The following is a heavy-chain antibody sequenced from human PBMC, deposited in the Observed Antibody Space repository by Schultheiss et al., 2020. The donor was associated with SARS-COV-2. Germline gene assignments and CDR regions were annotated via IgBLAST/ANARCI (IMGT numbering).Heavy chain of an antibody. CDR1: GFSLSSSGAG. CDR3: ARSYDSSGYYSVSIFDY. CDR2: IYWDGEK. D-gene: IGHD3-22*01. J-gene: IGHJ4*02. V-gene: IGHV2-5*02. Sequence: SGPTLVKPTETLTLTCTFSGFSLSSSGAGVGWIRQPPGKALEWLALIYWDGEKRYNPSLKNRLAIIKDTSKNQVVLTMTNMDPVDTATYYCARSYDSSGYYSVSIFDYWGQGTLVTVSS.